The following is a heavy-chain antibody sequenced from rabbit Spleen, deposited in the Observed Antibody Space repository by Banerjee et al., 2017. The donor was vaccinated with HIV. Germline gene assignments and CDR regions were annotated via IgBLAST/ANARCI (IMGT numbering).Heavy chain of an antibody. V-gene: IGHV1S45*01. CDR2: INAVTGKA. CDR3: AREGWIDFNYPLGYFVF. Sequence: QEQLVESGGGLVKPEGSLTLTCKASGVSFSSGYDMCWVRQAPGKGLEWIACINAVTGKAVYASWAKGRFTISKTSSTTVTLQMTSLTAADTATYFCAREGWIDFNYPLGYFVFWGQGTLVTVS. D-gene: IGHD7-1*01. CDR1: GVSFSSGYD. J-gene: IGHJ4*01.